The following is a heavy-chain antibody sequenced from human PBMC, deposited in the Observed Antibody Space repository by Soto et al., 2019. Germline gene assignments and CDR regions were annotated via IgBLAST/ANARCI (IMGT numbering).Heavy chain of an antibody. CDR2: IYYSGGT. J-gene: IGHJ4*02. CDR3: ARVASGGGVAAAIDY. CDR1: GGSMNSYY. V-gene: IGHV4-59*01. Sequence: PSETLSLTCTVSGGSMNSYYWSWSRQPPGKRLEWIGYIYYSGGTNYNPSLNSRVTISVDTSKNQFSLEVNSVTAADTALYYCARVASGGGVAAAIDYWGQGTLVTVSS. D-gene: IGHD6-19*01.